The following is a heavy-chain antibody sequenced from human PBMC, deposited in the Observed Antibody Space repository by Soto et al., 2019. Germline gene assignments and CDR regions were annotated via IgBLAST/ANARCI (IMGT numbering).Heavy chain of an antibody. Sequence: SETLSLTCTVSGGSISSYYWSWIRQPPGKGLEWIGYIYYSGSTNYNPSLKSRVTISVDTSKNQFSLKLSSVTAADTAVYYCGRRVGGSGSYYYYYGMDVWGQGTTVTVSS. V-gene: IGHV4-59*01. D-gene: IGHD3-10*01. CDR3: GRRVGGSGSYYYYYGMDV. CDR2: IYYSGST. CDR1: GGSISSYY. J-gene: IGHJ6*02.